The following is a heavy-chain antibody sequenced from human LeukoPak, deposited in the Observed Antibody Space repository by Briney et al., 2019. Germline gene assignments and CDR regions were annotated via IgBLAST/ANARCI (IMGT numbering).Heavy chain of an antibody. D-gene: IGHD1-1*01. CDR1: GYTFTGYY. CDR3: ARGNVDPKKGPIDY. J-gene: IGHJ4*02. CDR2: INPNSGGT. V-gene: IGHV1-2*02. Sequence: EASVKVSCKASGYTFTGYYMHWVRQAPGQGLEWMGWINPNSGGTNYAQKFQGRVTMTRDTSISTAYMELSSLGSEDTAVYYCARGNVDPKKGPIDYWGQGTLVTVSS.